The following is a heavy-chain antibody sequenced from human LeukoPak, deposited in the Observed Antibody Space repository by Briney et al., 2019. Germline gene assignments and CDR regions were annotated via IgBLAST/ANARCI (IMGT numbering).Heavy chain of an antibody. Sequence: GASVKVSCKTSGYPFTTWEINWVRQAAGQGLEWMGIINPSGGSTSYAQKFQGRVTMTRDMSTSTVYMELSSLRSEDTAVYYCARQGMSGSSLNYYYYMDVWGKGTTVTVSS. D-gene: IGHD3-3*01. CDR3: ARQGMSGSSLNYYYYMDV. CDR1: GYPFTTWE. J-gene: IGHJ6*03. V-gene: IGHV1-46*01. CDR2: INPSGGST.